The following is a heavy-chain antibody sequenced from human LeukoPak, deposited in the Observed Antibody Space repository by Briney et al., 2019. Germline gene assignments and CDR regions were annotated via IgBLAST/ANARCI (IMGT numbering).Heavy chain of an antibody. V-gene: IGHV4-34*01. CDR2: INHSGST. CDR3: ARARPGYYYDSSGYLLGWFDP. J-gene: IGHJ5*02. CDR1: GGSFSGYY. Sequence: PSETLSLTCAVYGGSFSGYYWSWIRQPPGKGLEWIGEINHSGSTNYNPSLKSRVTTSVDTSKNQFSLKLSSVTAADTAVYYCARARPGYYYDSSGYLLGWFDPWGRGTLVTVSS. D-gene: IGHD3-22*01.